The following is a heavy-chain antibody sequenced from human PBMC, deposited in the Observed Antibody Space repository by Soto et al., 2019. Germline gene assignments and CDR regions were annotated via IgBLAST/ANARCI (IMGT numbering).Heavy chain of an antibody. V-gene: IGHV3-30*18. CDR1: GFSCSNSG. CDR2: ISYDGSNK. J-gene: IGHJ4*02. Sequence: PGGALRLSCAASGFSCSNSGMHWVRQAPGKGLEWVAFISYDGSNKYYADSVKGRFTISRDNSKNTLYLQMNSLRAEDTAVYYCAKDRGKIYFDYWGQGSLVIVSS. CDR3: AKDRGKIYFDY.